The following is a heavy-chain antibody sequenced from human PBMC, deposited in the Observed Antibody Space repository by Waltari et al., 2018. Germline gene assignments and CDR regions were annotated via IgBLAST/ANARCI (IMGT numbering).Heavy chain of an antibody. V-gene: IGHV1-69*12. Sequence: QVQLVHSGAEVRKPGSSVKVSCEASGGSFGTYAITWVRQAPGQGIEWVAGIIPIYGRPNYGHKFQGRVNVAADELTRTAYMELSSLRSDDTAIYYCAKRIVGGPFDVWAQGTMVIVSS. D-gene: IGHD1-26*01. CDR1: GGSFGTYA. CDR2: IIPIYGRP. J-gene: IGHJ3*01. CDR3: AKRIVGGPFDV.